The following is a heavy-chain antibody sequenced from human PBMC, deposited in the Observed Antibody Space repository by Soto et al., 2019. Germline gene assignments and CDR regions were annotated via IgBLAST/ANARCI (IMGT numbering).Heavy chain of an antibody. J-gene: IGHJ5*02. CDR2: INAGNGNT. V-gene: IGHV1-3*01. Sequence: ASVKVSCKASGYTFTSYAMHWVRQAPGQRLEWMGWINAGNGNTKYSQKFQGRVTITRDTSVSTAYMELSSLRSEDTAVYYCARCLGIGSNWFDPWGQGTLVTVSS. D-gene: IGHD2-21*01. CDR3: ARCLGIGSNWFDP. CDR1: GYTFTSYA.